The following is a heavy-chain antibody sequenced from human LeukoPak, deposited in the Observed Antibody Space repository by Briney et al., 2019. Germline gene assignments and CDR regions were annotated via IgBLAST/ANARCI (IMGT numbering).Heavy chain of an antibody. CDR3: ARDALSGSYYYNWFDP. Sequence: SETLSLTCTVSGGSISSSSYYWGWIRQPPGKGLEWIGSIYYSGSTNYNPSLKSRVTISVDKSKNQFSLKLSSVTAADTAVYYRARDALSGSYYYNWFDPWGQGTLVTVSS. J-gene: IGHJ5*02. CDR1: GGSISSSSYY. CDR2: IYYSGST. V-gene: IGHV4-39*07. D-gene: IGHD3-10*01.